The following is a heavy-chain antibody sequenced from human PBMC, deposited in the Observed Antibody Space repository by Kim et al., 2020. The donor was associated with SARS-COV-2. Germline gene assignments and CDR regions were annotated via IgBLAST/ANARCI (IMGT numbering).Heavy chain of an antibody. CDR1: GGSISSSSYY. Sequence: SETLSLTCIVSGGSISSSSYYWGWIRQPPGKGLEWIGDISYSGSTYYNPSLKSRVTISVDTSKNQSSLKLSSVTASDTAVYFCARRGSISWYWYSYLLG. D-gene: IGHD6-6*01. V-gene: IGHV4-39*01. CDR2: ISYSGST. CDR3: ARRGSISWYWYSYL. J-gene: IGHJ2*01.